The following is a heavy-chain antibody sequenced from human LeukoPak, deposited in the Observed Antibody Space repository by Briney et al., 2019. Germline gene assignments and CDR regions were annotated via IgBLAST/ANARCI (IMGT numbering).Heavy chain of an antibody. CDR1: GYTFTGYY. V-gene: IGHV1-2*02. D-gene: IGHD5-12*01. CDR3: ARNSINSGYDPTFDY. CDR2: INPNSGGT. J-gene: IGHJ4*02. Sequence: ASVKVSYKASGYTFTGYYMHWVRQAPGQGLEWMGWINPNSGGTNYAQKFQGRVTMTRDTSISTAYMELSRLRSDDTAVYYCARNSINSGYDPTFDYWGQGTLVTVSS.